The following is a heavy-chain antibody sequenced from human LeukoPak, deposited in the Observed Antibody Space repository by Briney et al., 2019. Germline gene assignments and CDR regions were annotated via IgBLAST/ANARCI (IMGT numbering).Heavy chain of an antibody. J-gene: IGHJ3*02. CDR1: GGTFSSYA. D-gene: IGHD3-10*01. Sequence: GSSVKFSCKASGGTFSSYAISWVRQAPGQGLEWMGGIIPIFGTANYAQKFQGRVTITADESTSTAYMELSSLRSEDTAVYYCARPYANGSGSYYAFDIWGQGTMVTVSS. CDR3: ARPYANGSGSYYAFDI. CDR2: IIPIFGTA. V-gene: IGHV1-69*01.